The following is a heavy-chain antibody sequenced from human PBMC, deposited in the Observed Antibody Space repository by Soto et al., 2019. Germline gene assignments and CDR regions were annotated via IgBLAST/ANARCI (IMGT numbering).Heavy chain of an antibody. D-gene: IGHD6-13*01. CDR2: INHSGST. CDR1: GGSFSGYY. Sequence: QVQLQQWGAGLLKPSETLSLTCAVYGGSFSGYYGSWIRQPPGKGLEWIGEINHSGSTNYNPSLKSRVTIPVDTSKNQFSLKLSSVNAADTAVYYCGIAAAGTDGDNWFDPWGQGTLVTVSS. J-gene: IGHJ5*02. V-gene: IGHV4-34*01. CDR3: GIAAAGTDGDNWFDP.